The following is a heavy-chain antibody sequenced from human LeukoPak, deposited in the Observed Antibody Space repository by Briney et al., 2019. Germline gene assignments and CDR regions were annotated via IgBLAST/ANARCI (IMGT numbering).Heavy chain of an antibody. J-gene: IGHJ4*02. Sequence: PSETLSLTCVVYGESFSGYSWSWIRQPPGKGLEWIGEINQRRNTNYNPSLKSRVTISIDTSKNQFSLKLSSVTAADTAVYYCARAPLRQLWLRGLGYWGQGTLVTVSS. CDR3: ARAPLRQLWLRGLGY. CDR1: GESFSGYS. CDR2: INQRRNT. D-gene: IGHD5-18*01. V-gene: IGHV4-34*01.